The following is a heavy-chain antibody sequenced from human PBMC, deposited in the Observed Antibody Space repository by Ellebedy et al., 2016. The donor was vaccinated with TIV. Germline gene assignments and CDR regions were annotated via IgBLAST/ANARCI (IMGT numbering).Heavy chain of an antibody. CDR1: GFPFSSSW. V-gene: IGHV3-7*01. D-gene: IGHD6-19*01. Sequence: GESLKISCGASGFPFSSSWMSWVRQAPGKGLEWVANIDPAGSETNYVDSVKGRFTMSRDNAKSSLFLQMSSLRPDDTAVYYCVRGGGSGNHFEFWGQGTLVAVSS. CDR3: VRGGGSGNHFEF. J-gene: IGHJ4*02. CDR2: IDPAGSET.